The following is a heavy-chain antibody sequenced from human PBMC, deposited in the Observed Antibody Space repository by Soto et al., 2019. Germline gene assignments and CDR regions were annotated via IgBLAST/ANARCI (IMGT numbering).Heavy chain of an antibody. V-gene: IGHV1-18*01. J-gene: IGHJ2*01. CDR2: ISAYNGNT. D-gene: IGHD3-3*01. Sequence: QVQLVQSGAEVKKPGASVKVSCKASGYTFTSYGISWVRQAPGQGLEWMGWISAYNGNTNYAQKLQGRVTMTTDTSTSTAYIELRSLRSDDTAVYYCARLAIFGVVTNYWYFDLWGRGTLVTVSS. CDR3: ARLAIFGVVTNYWYFDL. CDR1: GYTFTSYG.